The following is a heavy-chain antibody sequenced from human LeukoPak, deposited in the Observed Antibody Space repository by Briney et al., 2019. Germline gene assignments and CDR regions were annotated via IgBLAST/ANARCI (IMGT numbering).Heavy chain of an antibody. V-gene: IGHV3-11*04. CDR2: ISGSGTTM. D-gene: IGHD2-2*01. CDR3: ARLPAYCSSTSCYYDY. CDR1: GFTFSDDY. J-gene: IGHJ4*02. Sequence: GGSLRLSCAASGFTFSDDYMSWIRQAPGKGLERVSYISGSGTTMYYADSVKGRFTISRDNAKNSLFLQMNSLRAEDTAVYYCARLPAYCSSTSCYYDYWGQGTLVTVSS.